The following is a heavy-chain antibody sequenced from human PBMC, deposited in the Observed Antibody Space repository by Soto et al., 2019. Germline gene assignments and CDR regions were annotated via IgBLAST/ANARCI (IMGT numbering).Heavy chain of an antibody. CDR2: ISYDGSNK. CDR1: GITFDNYG. CDR3: AKVSPMGYFSDF. Sequence: GSLRLSCSASGITFDNYGMHWVRQAPGKGLEWVAVISYDGSNKFYADSVKGRFTISRDNSKNTLYLEMNSLRGEDTAVYYCAKVSPMGYFSDFWGQGTLVTVSS. V-gene: IGHV3-30*18. J-gene: IGHJ4*02.